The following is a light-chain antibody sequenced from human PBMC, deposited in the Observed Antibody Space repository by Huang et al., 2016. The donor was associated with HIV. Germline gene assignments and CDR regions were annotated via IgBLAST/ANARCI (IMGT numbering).Light chain of an antibody. CDR1: QSLLYTSNSKNY. V-gene: IGKV4-1*01. Sequence: DIVMTQSPDSLTVSLGERATIHCKSSQSLLYTSNSKNYLNWYQQKPGQPPKLLIYWASARESGVPDRFSGSGSGTNFTLTISSLQAEDVAVYYCQQYYSSLWTFGQGTKVEIK. J-gene: IGKJ1*01. CDR3: QQYYSSLWT. CDR2: WAS.